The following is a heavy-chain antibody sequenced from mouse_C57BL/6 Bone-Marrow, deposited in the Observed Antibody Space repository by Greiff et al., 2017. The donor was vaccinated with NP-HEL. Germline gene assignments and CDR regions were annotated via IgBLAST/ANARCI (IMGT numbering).Heavy chain of an antibody. CDR3: ARRSNFDYAMDY. J-gene: IGHJ4*01. CDR2: FHPYNDDT. V-gene: IGHV1-47*01. D-gene: IGHD1-1*01. Sequence: QVQLKESGAELVKPGASVKMSCKASGYTFTTYPIAWMKQSHGKCLEWIGNFHPYNDDTKYNEKFKGKATLTVEKSSSTVSVDLSRLTSDDSAGYYCARRSNFDYAMDYWGQGTSVTVSS. CDR1: GYTFTTYP.